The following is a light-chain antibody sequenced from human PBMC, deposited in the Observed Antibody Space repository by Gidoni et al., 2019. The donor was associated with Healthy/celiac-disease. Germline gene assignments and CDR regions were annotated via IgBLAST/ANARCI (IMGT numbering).Light chain of an antibody. J-gene: IGKJ1*01. CDR1: QRISSY. CDR3: QQSYSTPPT. Sequence: DIQMTQSPSSLSASVGDRVTITFRASQRISSYLNWYQQKPGKAPKLLIYAASSLQSGVPSTFSVSGSGTDFTLTISSLQPEDFATYYCQQSYSTPPTFGQXTKVEIK. V-gene: IGKV1-39*01. CDR2: AAS.